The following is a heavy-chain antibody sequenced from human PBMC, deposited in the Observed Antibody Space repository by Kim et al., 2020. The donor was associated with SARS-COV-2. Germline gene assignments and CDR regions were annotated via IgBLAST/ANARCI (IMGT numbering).Heavy chain of an antibody. J-gene: IGHJ6*02. CDR1: GFTFSNYW. Sequence: GGSLRLSCAASGFTFSNYWMHWVRQGPGKGLVWVSCLYSDGSATTYADSVKGRFTVSRDNAKNILYLQMDSLRAEDTAVYYCARGGFGHNMDVWGQGTTVTVSS. V-gene: IGHV3-74*03. CDR3: ARGGFGHNMDV. D-gene: IGHD3-16*01. CDR2: LYSDGSAT.